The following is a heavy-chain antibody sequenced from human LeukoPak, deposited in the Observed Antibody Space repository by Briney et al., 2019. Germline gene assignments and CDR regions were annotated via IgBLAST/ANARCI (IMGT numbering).Heavy chain of an antibody. CDR3: ARDRAMVRGVIITRTAGY. J-gene: IGHJ4*02. V-gene: IGHV1-46*01. D-gene: IGHD3-10*01. Sequence: GASVKVSCKASGYTFTGYYLHWVRQAPGQGLEWMGIINPSGGSTSYAQKFQGRVTMTRDTSTSTVYMELSSLRSEDTAVYYCARDRAMVRGVIITRTAGYWGQGTLVTVSS. CDR2: INPSGGST. CDR1: GYTFTGYY.